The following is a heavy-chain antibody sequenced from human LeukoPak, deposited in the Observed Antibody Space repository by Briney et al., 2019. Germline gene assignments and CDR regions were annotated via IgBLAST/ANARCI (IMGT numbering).Heavy chain of an antibody. V-gene: IGHV4-39*01. D-gene: IGHD6-25*01. Sequence: SETLSLTCIVSGVSIRSDTYYWGWIRPPPGKGLEWIGNYHNGNSYYNPSLKSRVTISEDTSGNQFSLRVTSVTAADTAVYYCARLWDSTGLYFYYYMDVWGEGTTVTVS. J-gene: IGHJ6*03. CDR1: GVSIRSDTYY. CDR2: YHNGNS. CDR3: ARLWDSTGLYFYYYMDV.